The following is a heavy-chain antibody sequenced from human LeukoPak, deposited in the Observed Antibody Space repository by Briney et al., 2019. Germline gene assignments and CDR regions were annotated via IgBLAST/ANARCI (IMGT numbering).Heavy chain of an antibody. J-gene: IGHJ4*02. D-gene: IGHD2-2*02. CDR3: AGCSSTSCYRGNY. CDR1: GYTFTSYT. V-gene: IGHV1-69*02. CDR2: IIPILGIA. Sequence: SVKVSCKASGYTFTSYTISWVRQAPGQGLEWMGRIIPILGIANYAQKFQGRVTITADKSTSTAYMELSSLRSEDTAVYYCAGCSSTSCYRGNYWGQGTLVTVSS.